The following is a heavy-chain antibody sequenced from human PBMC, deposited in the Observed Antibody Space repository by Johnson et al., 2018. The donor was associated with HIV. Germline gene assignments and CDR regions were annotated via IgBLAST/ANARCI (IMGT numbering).Heavy chain of an antibody. J-gene: IGHJ3*02. CDR3: ARDRSTPQPYYYDSSGYRGYSAFDI. D-gene: IGHD3-22*01. V-gene: IGHV3-30*14. CDR2: ISYDGSNK. CDR1: GFTFSSYA. Sequence: QVQLVESGGGVVQPGRSLRLSCAVSGFTFSSYAMHWVRQAPGKGLEWVAIISYDGSNKYYADSVKGRFTISRDNSKTTLYLQLNSLRAWDTAVYYCARDRSTPQPYYYDSSGYRGYSAFDIWGQGTMVTVSS.